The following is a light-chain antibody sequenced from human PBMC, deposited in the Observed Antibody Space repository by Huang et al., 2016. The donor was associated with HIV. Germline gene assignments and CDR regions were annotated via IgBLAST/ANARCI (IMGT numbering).Light chain of an antibody. CDR3: QQYNNWPLT. V-gene: IGKV3-15*01. CDR1: QSVSSG. Sequence: EIVMTQSPATLFVSPGERATLSGRDSQSVSSGLALYQQKPGQTPRLLIDGASPRAAVIPARFRGSRSGTEFTLTISSLQSEYFAVYYCQQYNNWPLTFGQGSKLEIK. CDR2: GAS. J-gene: IGKJ2*01.